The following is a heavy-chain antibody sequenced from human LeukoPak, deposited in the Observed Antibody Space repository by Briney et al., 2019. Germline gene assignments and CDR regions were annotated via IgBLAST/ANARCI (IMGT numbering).Heavy chain of an antibody. D-gene: IGHD3-9*01. CDR2: IYTSGST. J-gene: IGHJ4*02. CDR3: AREGLNYDILTGYFPDY. V-gene: IGHV4-4*07. Sequence: SETLSLXCTVSGGSISSYYWSWIRQPAGKALEWIGRIYTSGSTNYNPSLKSRVTMSVDTSKNQFSLKLSSVTAADTAVYYCAREGLNYDILTGYFPDYWGQGTLVTVSS. CDR1: GGSISSYY.